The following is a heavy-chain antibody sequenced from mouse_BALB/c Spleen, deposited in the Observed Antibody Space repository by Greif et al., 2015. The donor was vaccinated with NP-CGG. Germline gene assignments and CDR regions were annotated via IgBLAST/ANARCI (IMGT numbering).Heavy chain of an antibody. V-gene: IGHV1-4*01. CDR1: GYTFTSYT. J-gene: IGHJ4*01. CDR2: INPSSGYT. CDR3: ARPITTVVAPYAMDY. Sequence: VKLMESGAELARPGASVKMSCKASGYTFTSYTMHWVKQRPGQGLEWIGYINPSSGYTNYNQKFKDKATLTADKSSSTAYMQLSSLTSEDSAVYYCARPITTVVAPYAMDYWGQGTSVTVSS. D-gene: IGHD1-1*01.